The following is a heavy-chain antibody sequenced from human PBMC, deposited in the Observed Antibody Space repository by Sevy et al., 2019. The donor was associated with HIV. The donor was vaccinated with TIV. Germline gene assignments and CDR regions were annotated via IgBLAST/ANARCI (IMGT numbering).Heavy chain of an antibody. Sequence: SETLSLTCSVSGGSISSYFWSWIRQPPGKGLEWIGYIYYTGTTNYNPSLRSRVTISLDTSKKHFSLNLTSVIAADTAVYYCARDLAVRPRVLDLWGQGTLVTVSS. CDR3: ARDLAVRPRVLDL. CDR1: GGSISSYF. CDR2: IYYTGTT. V-gene: IGHV4-59*01. J-gene: IGHJ5*02. D-gene: IGHD6-6*01.